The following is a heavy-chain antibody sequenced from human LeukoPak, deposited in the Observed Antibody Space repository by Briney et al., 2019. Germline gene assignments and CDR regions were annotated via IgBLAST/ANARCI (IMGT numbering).Heavy chain of an antibody. J-gene: IGHJ5*02. CDR3: ARDRGVKDREWFDP. Sequence: SVKVSCKASGGTFSSYAISWVRQAPGQGLEWMGGIIPIFGTANYAQKFQGRVTITADESTSTAYMELSSLGSEDTAVYYCARDRGVKDREWFDPWGQGTLVTVSS. D-gene: IGHD3-10*01. CDR2: IIPIFGTA. V-gene: IGHV1-69*01. CDR1: GGTFSSYA.